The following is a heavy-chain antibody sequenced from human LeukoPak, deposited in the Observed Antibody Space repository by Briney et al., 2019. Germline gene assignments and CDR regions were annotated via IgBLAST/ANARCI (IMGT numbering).Heavy chain of an antibody. J-gene: IGHJ4*02. CDR3: ARDFPGLIVGGGAHDY. V-gene: IGHV1-69*13. CDR1: GGTFSSYG. D-gene: IGHD1-26*01. CDR2: IIPIFGTA. Sequence: ASVKVSCKASGGTFSSYGISWVRQAPGQGLEWMGGIIPIFGTANYAQKFQGRVTITADESTSTAYMELSSLRSEDTAVYYCARDFPGLIVGGGAHDYWGQGTLVTVSS.